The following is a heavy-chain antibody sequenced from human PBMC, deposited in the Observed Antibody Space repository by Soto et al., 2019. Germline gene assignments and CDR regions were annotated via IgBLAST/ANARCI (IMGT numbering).Heavy chain of an antibody. V-gene: IGHV1-69*06. CDR3: VSGAGEMATPPPYLD. CDR1: GGTFDSYA. D-gene: IGHD1-26*01. CDR2: VIPMFLKS. J-gene: IGHJ4*02. Sequence: SVKVSCKASGGTFDSYAISWVRQARGQGLEWMGGVIPMFLKSNYAQKFQGRVTITADKSTNTVYMEMNSLKSEDTAVYYCVSGAGEMATPPPYLDWGQGT.